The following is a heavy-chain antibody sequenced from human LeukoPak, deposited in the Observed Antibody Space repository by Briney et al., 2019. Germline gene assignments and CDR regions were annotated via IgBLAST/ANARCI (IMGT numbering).Heavy chain of an antibody. CDR3: ARGITSKTWIDP. Sequence: GGSLRLSCAASGFTFSTYWMHWVRQAPGKGLVWVSRISSDGSSTTYADSVKGRFTISRDNARDTLYLQMNSLRAEDTAVYYCARGITSKTWIDPWGQGILVTVSS. D-gene: IGHD3-3*01. V-gene: IGHV3-74*01. CDR1: GFTFSTYW. CDR2: ISSDGSST. J-gene: IGHJ5*02.